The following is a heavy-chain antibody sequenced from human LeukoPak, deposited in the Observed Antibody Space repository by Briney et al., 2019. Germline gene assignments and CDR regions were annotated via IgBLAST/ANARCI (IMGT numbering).Heavy chain of an antibody. CDR3: ARGQDIVAYIFDY. V-gene: IGHV3-23*01. CDR2: IGGSGGST. Sequence: GGSLRLSCAASGFTFSSYAMSWVRQAPGKGLEWVSAIGGSGGSTYYADSVKGRFTISRDNSKNTLYLQMNSPRAEDTAVYYCARGQDIVAYIFDYWGQGTLVTVSS. J-gene: IGHJ4*02. CDR1: GFTFSSYA. D-gene: IGHD5-12*01.